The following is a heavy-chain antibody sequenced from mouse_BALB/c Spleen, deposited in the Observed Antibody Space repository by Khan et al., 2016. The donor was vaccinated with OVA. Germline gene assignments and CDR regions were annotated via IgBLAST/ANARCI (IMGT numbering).Heavy chain of an antibody. Sequence: EVELVESGGGLVQPGGSRKLSCAASGFTFSSYGMHWVRQAPEGGLEWVAYISGDSNTIYYADTVKGRFTISRDNPRNTLFLQMTSLMSESTAMYYGATAYCYGYYFDYWGPGTTLTVAS. CDR1: GFTFSSYG. CDR2: ISGDSNTI. CDR3: ATAYCYGYYFDY. V-gene: IGHV5-17*02. J-gene: IGHJ2*01. D-gene: IGHD1-1*01.